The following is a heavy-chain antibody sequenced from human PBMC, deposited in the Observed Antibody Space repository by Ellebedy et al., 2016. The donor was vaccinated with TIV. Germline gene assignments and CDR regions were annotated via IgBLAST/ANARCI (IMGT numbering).Heavy chain of an antibody. Sequence: GESLKISCKGSGYSFTSYWIGWVRQMPGKGLEWMGIIYPGDSDTRYSPSFQGQVTISADKSISTAYLQWSILKASDTAMYYCARRTGVAVGATPFDYWGQGTLVTVSS. CDR1: GYSFTSYW. CDR2: IYPGDSDT. D-gene: IGHD1-26*01. CDR3: ARRTGVAVGATPFDY. J-gene: IGHJ4*02. V-gene: IGHV5-51*01.